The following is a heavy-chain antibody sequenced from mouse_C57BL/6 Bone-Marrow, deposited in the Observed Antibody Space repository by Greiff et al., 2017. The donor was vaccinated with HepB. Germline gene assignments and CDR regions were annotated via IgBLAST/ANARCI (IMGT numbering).Heavy chain of an antibody. CDR2: IDPNSGGT. D-gene: IGHD2-4*01. CDR3: AREGGIYYDYECWFAY. J-gene: IGHJ3*01. Sequence: VQLQQPGAELVKPGASVKLSCKASGYTFTSYWMHWVKQRPGRGLEWIGRIDPNSGGTKYNEKFKSKATLTVDKPSSTAYMQLSSLTSESSAVYYCAREGGIYYDYECWFAYWGRGTLVTVSA. CDR1: GYTFTSYW. V-gene: IGHV1-72*01.